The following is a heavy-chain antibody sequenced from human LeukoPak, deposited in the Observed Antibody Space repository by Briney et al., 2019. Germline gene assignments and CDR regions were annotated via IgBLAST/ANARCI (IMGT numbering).Heavy chain of an antibody. CDR3: ARTSMVVTGDAFDI. D-gene: IGHD4/OR15-4a*01. CDR1: GGSFSGYY. Sequence: SETLSLTCAVYGGSFSGYYWSWIRQPPGKGLEWIGEINHSGSTNYNPSLKSRVTISVDTSKNQISLKLSSVTAADTAVYYCARTSMVVTGDAFDIWGQGTMVTVSS. CDR2: INHSGST. J-gene: IGHJ3*02. V-gene: IGHV4-34*01.